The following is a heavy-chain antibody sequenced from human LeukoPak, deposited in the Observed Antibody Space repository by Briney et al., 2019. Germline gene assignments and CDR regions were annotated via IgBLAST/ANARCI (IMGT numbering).Heavy chain of an antibody. J-gene: IGHJ3*02. CDR1: GGSISSGSYY. CDR2: IYTSGST. D-gene: IGHD1-26*01. Sequence: SETLSLTCTVSGGSISSGSYYWSWIRQPAGKGLEWIGRIYTSGSTNYNPSLKSRVTISVDTSKNQFSLKLSSVTAADTAVYYCARVIEHFDIWGQGTMVTVSS. V-gene: IGHV4-61*02. CDR3: ARVIEHFDI.